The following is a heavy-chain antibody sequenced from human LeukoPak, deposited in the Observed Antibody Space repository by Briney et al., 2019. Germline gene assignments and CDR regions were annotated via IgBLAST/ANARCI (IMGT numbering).Heavy chain of an antibody. J-gene: IGHJ4*02. D-gene: IGHD6-19*01. Sequence: GSLRLSCAAFGFNIDDYGMSWVRQAPGKGLEWVSGINWNGGSTGYADSVKGRFTISRDNAKNSLYLQMNSLRAEDTALYYCARVEYSSGWLDYWGQGTLVTVPS. CDR2: INWNGGST. CDR1: GFNIDDYG. CDR3: ARVEYSSGWLDY. V-gene: IGHV3-20*04.